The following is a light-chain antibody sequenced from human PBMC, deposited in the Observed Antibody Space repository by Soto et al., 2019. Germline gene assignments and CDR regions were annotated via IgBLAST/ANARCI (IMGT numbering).Light chain of an antibody. V-gene: IGKV3-20*01. J-gene: IGKJ3*01. Sequence: EIVLTQSPGTLSLSSGERATLSCRASQSVSSSYLAWYQQKPGQAPRLLIYGASSRATGIPARFSGSGSGTDFTLTISRLEPEDFAVYYCQQYGSSPLTFGPGTKVDIK. CDR2: GAS. CDR1: QSVSSSY. CDR3: QQYGSSPLT.